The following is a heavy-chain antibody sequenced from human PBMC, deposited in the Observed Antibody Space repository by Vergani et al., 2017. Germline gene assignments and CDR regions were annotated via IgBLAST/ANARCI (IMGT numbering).Heavy chain of an antibody. J-gene: IGHJ5*02. Sequence: EVQLVESGGGLVQPGGSLRLSCAASGFIFSHYWMSWVRQAPGKGLEWVANINQDGSEKYYVDSVRGRFTISRDNAKNSLYLQMNSLRAEDTALYYCARINYYGSSGYGLSRWHNWFDHWGQGTLITFSS. CDR2: INQDGSEK. V-gene: IGHV3-7*01. D-gene: IGHD3-22*01. CDR3: ARINYYGSSGYGLSRWHNWFDH. CDR1: GFIFSHYW.